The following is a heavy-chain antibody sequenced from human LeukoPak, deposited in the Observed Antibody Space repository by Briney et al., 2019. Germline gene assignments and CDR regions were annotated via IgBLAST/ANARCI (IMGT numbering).Heavy chain of an antibody. CDR1: GFSLSTSGMC. D-gene: IGHD1-26*01. CDR3: ARTKRSGSYFDNFDY. J-gene: IGHJ4*02. CDR2: IDWDDDK. Sequence: SGAALVKPTQTLTLTCTFSGFSLSTSGMCVSWIRQPPGKALEWLARIDWDDDKYYSTSLKTRLTISKDTSKNQVVLTMTNMDPVDTATYYCARTKRSGSYFDNFDYWGQGTLVTVSS. V-gene: IGHV2-70*11.